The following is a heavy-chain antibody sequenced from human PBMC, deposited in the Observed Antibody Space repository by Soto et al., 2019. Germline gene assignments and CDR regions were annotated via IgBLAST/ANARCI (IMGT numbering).Heavy chain of an antibody. V-gene: IGHV3-15*01. J-gene: IGHJ4*02. D-gene: IGHD1-1*01. Sequence: EVHVVESGGDLVEPGGSLRLSCVTSGFMFSSAWMSWVRQAPGKGGEWGARSKSTKDGGARDYAAPVNGRFSISRDDSKSTVYLQMDSLRVEDTALYYCVEGWNDFWGQGTLVTVSS. CDR3: VEGWNDF. CDR2: SKSTKDGGAR. CDR1: GFMFSSAW.